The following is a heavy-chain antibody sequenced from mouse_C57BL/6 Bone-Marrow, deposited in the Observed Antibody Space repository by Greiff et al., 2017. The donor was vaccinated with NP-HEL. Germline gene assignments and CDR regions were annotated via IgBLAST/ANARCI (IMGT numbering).Heavy chain of an antibody. V-gene: IGHV1-81*01. D-gene: IGHD4-1*01. Sequence: VKLMESGAELARPGASVKLSCKASGYTFTSYGISWVKQRTGQGLEWIGEIYPRSGNTYYNEKFKGKATLTADKSSSTAYMELRSLTSEDSAVYFCARRLTGYFDYWGQGTTLTVSS. CDR3: ARRLTGYFDY. CDR1: GYTFTSYG. J-gene: IGHJ2*01. CDR2: IYPRSGNT.